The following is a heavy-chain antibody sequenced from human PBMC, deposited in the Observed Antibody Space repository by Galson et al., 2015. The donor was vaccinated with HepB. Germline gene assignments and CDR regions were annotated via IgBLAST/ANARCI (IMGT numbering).Heavy chain of an antibody. V-gene: IGHV6-1*01. CDR3: ARVRVYYNILTGYKNYYYFDY. CDR2: TCYRSQWFT. D-gene: IGHD3-9*01. Sequence: CAISGDSVSSNSATWNWIRQSPSRGLEWLGRTCYRSQWFTDYGVSVRSRVTIDPDTSMNQFSLQLNSVTPEDTAVYYCARVRVYYNILTGYKNYYYFDYWGQGTLVIVSS. CDR1: GDSVSSNSAT. J-gene: IGHJ4*02.